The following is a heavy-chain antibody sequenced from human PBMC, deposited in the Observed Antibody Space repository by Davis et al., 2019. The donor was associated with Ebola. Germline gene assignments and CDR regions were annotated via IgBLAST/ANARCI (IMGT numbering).Heavy chain of an antibody. CDR2: ISYDGSNK. J-gene: IGHJ6*02. Sequence: GESLKISCAASGFTFSSYAMHWVRQAPGKGLEWVAVISYDGSNKYYADSVKGRFTISRDNSKNTLYLQMNSLRAEDTAVYYCAREESSSWYGYYYYGMDVWGQGTTVTVSS. V-gene: IGHV3-30-3*01. CDR1: GFTFSSYA. CDR3: AREESSSWYGYYYYGMDV. D-gene: IGHD6-13*01.